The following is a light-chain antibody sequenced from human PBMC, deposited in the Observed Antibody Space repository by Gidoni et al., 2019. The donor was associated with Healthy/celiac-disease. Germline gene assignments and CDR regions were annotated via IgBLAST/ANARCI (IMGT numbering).Light chain of an antibody. J-gene: IGKJ1*01. CDR2: WAS. Sequence: DIVMTQSPDSLAVSLGERATINCKSSQSVLYSSNNKNYLAWYQQKPGQPPKLLIYWASTRESGVRDRFSGSGSGTDFTLTISSLQAEDVAVYYCQQYYSTPWTFGQXTKVEIK. CDR1: QSVLYSSNNKNY. V-gene: IGKV4-1*01. CDR3: QQYYSTPWT.